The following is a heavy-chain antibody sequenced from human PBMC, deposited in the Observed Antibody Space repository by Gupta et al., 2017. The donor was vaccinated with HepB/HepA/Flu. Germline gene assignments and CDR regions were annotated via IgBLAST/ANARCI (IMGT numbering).Heavy chain of an antibody. CDR1: GFSVSGNY. D-gene: IGHD3-22*01. CDR3: ARERGDYYDASGYYFGWFDP. Sequence: EVQLVESGGGLIQPVGSLRLSCAVSGFSVSGNYMSWVRQAPGKGLEWVSVLYRGGTTYYADSVKGRFTISRDNSQNTLFLQMNSLRADDTAVYYCARERGDYYDASGYYFGWFDPWGQGTLVTVSS. V-gene: IGHV3-53*01. J-gene: IGHJ5*02. CDR2: LYRGGTT.